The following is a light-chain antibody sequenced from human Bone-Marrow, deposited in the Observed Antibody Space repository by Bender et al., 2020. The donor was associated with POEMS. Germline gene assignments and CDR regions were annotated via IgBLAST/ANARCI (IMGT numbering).Light chain of an antibody. V-gene: IGLV3-1*01. Sequence: SYELTQPPSVSVSPGQTASITCSGDQLGNKYSSWYQQTAGQSPVLVMYQDNKRPSGIPERFSGSNSGNTATLTISGTQAIDEADYYCQAWDSSTVVFGGGAQLTVL. CDR2: QDN. J-gene: IGLJ3*02. CDR1: QLGNKY. CDR3: QAWDSSTVV.